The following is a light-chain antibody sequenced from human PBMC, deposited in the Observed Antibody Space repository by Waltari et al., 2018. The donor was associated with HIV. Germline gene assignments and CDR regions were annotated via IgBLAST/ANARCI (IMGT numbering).Light chain of an antibody. CDR3: AAWDDNLNGPV. Sequence: QSVLTQPPSASGTPGQRVTISCSVNSSPIGSNSVKWYQLHPGTAPKLPIYSNNQRPSGIPDRFSGSKSGTSASLAISGLQSEDEADYYCAAWDDNLNGPVFGGGTKLTVL. CDR1: SSPIGSNS. CDR2: SNN. V-gene: IGLV1-44*01. J-gene: IGLJ3*02.